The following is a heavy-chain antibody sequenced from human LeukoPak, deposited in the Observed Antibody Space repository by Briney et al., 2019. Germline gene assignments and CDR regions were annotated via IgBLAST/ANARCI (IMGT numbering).Heavy chain of an antibody. V-gene: IGHV3-30*04. CDR1: GFTFSMSC. J-gene: IGHJ4*02. D-gene: IGHD6-13*01. CDR2: ISFDGANK. CDR3: ARGRAGIAAAGFYY. Sequence: PGRSLRLSCATSGFTFSMSCMHWVRLAPAKGMEWVAGISFDGANKFSGDSVKGRFSISRDNSKNTLYLQMNSLGLDDTAVYFCARGRAGIAAAGFYYWGQGTLVTVSS.